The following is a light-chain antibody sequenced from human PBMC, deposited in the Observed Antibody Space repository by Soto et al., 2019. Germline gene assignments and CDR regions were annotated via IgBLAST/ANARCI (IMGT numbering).Light chain of an antibody. J-gene: IGKJ1*01. Sequence: SVKDSRYISCRASQNIDNWLAWYQQKPGKAPKLLIYDASYLESGVPLRFSGSGSGTEFTLSISILQPDDFAFYYIREYSSYLPTFGQGTKVDIK. CDR1: QNIDNW. V-gene: IGKV1-5*01. CDR3: REYSSYLPT. CDR2: DAS.